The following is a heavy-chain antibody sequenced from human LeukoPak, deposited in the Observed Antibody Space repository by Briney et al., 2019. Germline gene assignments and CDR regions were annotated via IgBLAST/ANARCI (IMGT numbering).Heavy chain of an antibody. D-gene: IGHD7-27*01. Sequence: GGTLRLSCAASGFTFSSYGMSWVRQAPGKGLEWVSTISGSGGSTYYADSVKGRFTISRDNSKNTLYLQMNSLRAEDTAVYYCAKQANWGWGSAFDIWGQGTMVTVSS. V-gene: IGHV3-23*01. J-gene: IGHJ3*02. CDR3: AKQANWGWGSAFDI. CDR2: ISGSGGST. CDR1: GFTFSSYG.